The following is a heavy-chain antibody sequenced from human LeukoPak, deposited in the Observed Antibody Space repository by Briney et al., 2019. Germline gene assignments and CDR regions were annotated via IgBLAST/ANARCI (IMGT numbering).Heavy chain of an antibody. CDR2: INPNSGGT. CDR3: ARVGAAQRRAFDI. Sequence: ASVKVSCKASGYTFTGYYMHWVRQAPGQGLEWMGWINPNSGGTNYAQKFQGRVTMTRDTSISTAYMELSRLRSDDAAVYYCARVGAAQRRAFDIWGQGTMVTVSS. V-gene: IGHV1-2*02. D-gene: IGHD6-6*01. J-gene: IGHJ3*02. CDR1: GYTFTGYY.